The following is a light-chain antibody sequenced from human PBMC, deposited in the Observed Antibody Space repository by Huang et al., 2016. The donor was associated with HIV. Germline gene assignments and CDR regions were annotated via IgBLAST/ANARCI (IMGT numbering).Light chain of an antibody. CDR3: LQTYTYPWT. V-gene: IGKV1-6*01. Sequence: IQMTQSPASLSASVGDRVTITCRASQALRNDLGWYQQRLGKAPKLLVSAASNLQSGVPSRFSGSGSGTHFTLTISGLQSEDFATYYCLQTYTYPWTFGQGTKVEI. CDR2: AAS. J-gene: IGKJ1*01. CDR1: QALRND.